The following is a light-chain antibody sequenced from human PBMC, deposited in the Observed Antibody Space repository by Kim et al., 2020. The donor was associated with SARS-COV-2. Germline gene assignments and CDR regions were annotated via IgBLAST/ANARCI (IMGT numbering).Light chain of an antibody. CDR1: QGVGSN. V-gene: IGKV3-15*01. CDR2: GAS. J-gene: IGKJ5*01. CDR3: QQYAKWIS. Sequence: EIVMTQSPATLSVSLGERVTLSCRASQGVGSNLVWYQQKRGQSPRLLTYGASTRATGIPARFSGSGSGTEFTLTISSLQTEDFAVYYCQQYAKWISFGQGTRLEIK.